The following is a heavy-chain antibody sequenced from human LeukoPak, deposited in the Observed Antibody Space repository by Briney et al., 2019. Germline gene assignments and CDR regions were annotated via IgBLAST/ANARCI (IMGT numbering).Heavy chain of an antibody. CDR2: TSGSGGIT. J-gene: IGHJ4*02. CDR3: AKSIVGATWAGYFDY. D-gene: IGHD1-26*01. V-gene: IGHV3-23*01. CDR1: GFTFSSYA. Sequence: GGSLRLSCAASGFTFSSYAIIWVRQAPGKGLEWVSVTSGSGGITYYADSVKGRFTISRDNSKNTLYLQMNSLGAEDTAVYYCAKSIVGATWAGYFDYWGQGTLVTVSS.